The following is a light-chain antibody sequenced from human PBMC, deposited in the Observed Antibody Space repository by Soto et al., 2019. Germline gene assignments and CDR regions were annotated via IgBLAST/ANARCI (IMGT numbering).Light chain of an antibody. J-gene: IGKJ5*01. Sequence: TQLTQSPASLSAPVGDRVTITCRASQGINSYFAWYQQKPGQAPKLLMYAASTLRRGVPSRFSGSGSGTDFTLPITSLQPEDFATYYCQQLNDYPITVGQGTRLEIK. CDR2: AAS. CDR1: QGINSY. V-gene: IGKV1-9*01. CDR3: QQLNDYPIT.